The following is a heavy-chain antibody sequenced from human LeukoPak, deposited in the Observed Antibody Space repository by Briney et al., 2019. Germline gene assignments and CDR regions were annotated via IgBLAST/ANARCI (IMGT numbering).Heavy chain of an antibody. D-gene: IGHD6-6*01. J-gene: IGHJ4*02. Sequence: GGSLRLSCAASGFTFSSYEMNWVRQDLGKGLEWLSYISSTGNTIYYADSVKGRFTISRDNAKNSLYLQMNSLRAEDTAVYYCARGPNYYSSSSHFDYWGQGTLVTVSS. CDR2: ISSTGNTI. CDR3: ARGPNYYSSSSHFDY. V-gene: IGHV3-48*03. CDR1: GFTFSSYE.